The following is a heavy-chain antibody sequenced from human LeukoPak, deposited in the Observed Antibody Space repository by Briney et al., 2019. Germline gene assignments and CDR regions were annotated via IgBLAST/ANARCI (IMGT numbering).Heavy chain of an antibody. CDR2: ISAYNGNT. D-gene: IGHD6-19*01. J-gene: IGHJ4*02. Sequence: GASVKVSCKASGYTFTSYGISWVRQAPGQGLEWMGWISAYNGNTNYAQKLQGRVTMTTDTSTSTAYMELRSLRSDDTAVYYCAITTPSIVVAGTEGPEIFDYWGQGTLVTVSS. CDR1: GYTFTSYG. CDR3: AITTPSIVVAGTEGPEIFDY. V-gene: IGHV1-18*01.